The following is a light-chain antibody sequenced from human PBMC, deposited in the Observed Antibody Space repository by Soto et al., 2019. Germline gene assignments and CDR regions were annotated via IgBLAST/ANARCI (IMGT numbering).Light chain of an antibody. V-gene: IGKV3-20*01. CDR1: QSFRFNY. CDR2: GAS. J-gene: IGKJ1*01. CDR3: QHYLSAPWT. Sequence: EIVLTQSPGTLSLSPGERATLSCRASQSFRFNYLAWYRQKPGQAPRLLIYGASTRATGIPDRFSGSGSGTDFTLNISRLEPEDFAVYYCQHYLSAPWTFGQGTRVEI.